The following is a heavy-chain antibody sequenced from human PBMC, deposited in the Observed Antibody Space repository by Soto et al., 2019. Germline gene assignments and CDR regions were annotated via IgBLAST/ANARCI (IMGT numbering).Heavy chain of an antibody. Sequence: SETLSLTCTVSGGSVSSGVYFWSWLRQSPGKRLEWIAYIYYSGSTNYNPSLKSRATISVDTSKSQVSLTLTSMTAADAALYYCARSPNYYYYGFDVWSQGTAVTVSS. CDR2: IYYSGST. D-gene: IGHD3-10*01. CDR3: ARSPNYYYYGFDV. J-gene: IGHJ6*02. V-gene: IGHV4-61*08. CDR1: GGSVSSGVYF.